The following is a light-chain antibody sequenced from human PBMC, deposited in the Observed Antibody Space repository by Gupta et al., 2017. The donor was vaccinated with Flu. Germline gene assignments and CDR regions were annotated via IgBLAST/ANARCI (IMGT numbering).Light chain of an antibody. Sequence: EIVLTQSPATLSFSPGERASLYCRASPSVSSYLAWYEQKPGQAPRLLIYDASNRASFSSAICSGSGGGTAGTVTISSLDPEDSEVYSSQQRNNWHPDSTFGPGTKVEIK. CDR3: QQRNNWHPDST. CDR1: PSVSSY. CDR2: DAS. J-gene: IGKJ4*01. V-gene: IGKV3-11*01.